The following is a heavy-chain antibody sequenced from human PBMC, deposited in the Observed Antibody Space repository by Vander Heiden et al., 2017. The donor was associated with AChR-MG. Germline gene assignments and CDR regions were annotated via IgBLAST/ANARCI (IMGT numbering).Heavy chain of an antibody. J-gene: IGHJ2*01. D-gene: IGHD6-13*01. CDR2: IKEDGSEQ. CDR3: ARSSWYVFDR. V-gene: IGHV3-7*01. Sequence: EVQLVESGGGLVQPGGSLRLSCAASGFSFGSYWMKWVRQVPGKGLEWLANIKEDGSEQYYVESVKGRFTISRDNAKNSLYLQMSSLRVEDTAIYYCARSSWYVFDRGGRGTLVIVSS. CDR1: GFSFGSYW.